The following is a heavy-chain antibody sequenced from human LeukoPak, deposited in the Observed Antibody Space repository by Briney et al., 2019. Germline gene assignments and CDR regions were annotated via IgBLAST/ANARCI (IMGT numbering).Heavy chain of an antibody. J-gene: IGHJ4*02. CDR1: GGSISNYY. Sequence: SETLSLTCTVSGGSISNYYWWSWIRQPPGKGLEWIGHISYSWSTNYNPSLKSRVTISVDTSKNQFSLKLSSVTAADTAVYYCGRDSGYSYGYGVDYWGQGTLVTVSS. CDR3: GRDSGYSYGYGVDY. D-gene: IGHD5-18*01. V-gene: IGHV4-59*01. CDR2: ISYSWST.